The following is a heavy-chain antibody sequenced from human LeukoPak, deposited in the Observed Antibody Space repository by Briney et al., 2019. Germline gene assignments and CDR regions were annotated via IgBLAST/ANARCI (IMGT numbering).Heavy chain of an antibody. CDR1: VFSFSSYV. J-gene: IGHJ4*02. Sequence: GGSLRLSCVASVFSFSSYVMNWVRQAPGTGLEWVSAISGNGGSTYYADSVKGRFTISRDNSKNTLSLQMNSLRAEDTAVYYCAKGIELWLTYFDHWGQGTLVTTSS. CDR3: AKGIELWLTYFDH. D-gene: IGHD5-18*01. CDR2: ISGNGGST. V-gene: IGHV3-23*01.